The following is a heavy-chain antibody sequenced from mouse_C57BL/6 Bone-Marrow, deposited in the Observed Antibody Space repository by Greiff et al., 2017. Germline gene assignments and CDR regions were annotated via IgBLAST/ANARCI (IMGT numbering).Heavy chain of an antibody. V-gene: IGHV1-19*01. CDR2: INPYNGGT. D-gene: IGHD1-1*01. Sequence: EVQLQESGPVLVKPGASVKMSCKASGYTFTDYYMNWVKQSHGTSLEWIGVINPYNGGTSYNQQFKGKATLTVDKSSSTAYMELNSLTSEDAAVYYCAHYYGSSYGYWYFDVWGTGTTVTVSS. CDR3: AHYYGSSYGYWYFDV. CDR1: GYTFTDYY. J-gene: IGHJ1*03.